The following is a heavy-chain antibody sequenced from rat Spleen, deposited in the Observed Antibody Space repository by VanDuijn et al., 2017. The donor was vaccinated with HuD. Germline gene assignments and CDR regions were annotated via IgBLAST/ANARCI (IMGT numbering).Heavy chain of an antibody. CDR1: GFTFSDYY. CDR2: ISSDGSTP. J-gene: IGHJ1*01. D-gene: IGHD2-7*01. CDR3: VRQGYLRDWYFDF. Sequence: EVQLVESDGALVQPGRSLKLSCAASGFTFSDYYMAWVRQDPTKGLEWVTTISSDGSTPYYRDSVRGRFTVSRVNAKSTLYLQMDSLRSEDMATYYCVRQGYLRDWYFDFWGPGTMVTVSS. V-gene: IGHV5-29*01.